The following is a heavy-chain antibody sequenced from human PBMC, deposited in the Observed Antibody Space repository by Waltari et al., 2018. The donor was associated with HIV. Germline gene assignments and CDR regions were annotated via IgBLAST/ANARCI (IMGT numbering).Heavy chain of an antibody. CDR1: GYTFTSYD. V-gene: IGHV1-8*02. D-gene: IGHD3-10*01. CDR3: ARIVDYYGSLDACDI. J-gene: IGHJ3*02. Sequence: QVQLVQSGAEVTKPRASVTVSCKASGYTFTSYDINWVRQATGHGLEWMGWMNHNSGNTGYAQKFQGRVTMTRNTSISTAYMELSSLRSEDTAVYYCARIVDYYGSLDACDIWGQGTMVTVSS. CDR2: MNHNSGNT.